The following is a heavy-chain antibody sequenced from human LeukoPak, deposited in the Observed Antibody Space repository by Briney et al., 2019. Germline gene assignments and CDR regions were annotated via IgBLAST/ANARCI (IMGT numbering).Heavy chain of an antibody. CDR2: INAGNGNT. CDR3: AILHHSSGMDY. D-gene: IGHD6-19*01. J-gene: IGHJ4*02. V-gene: IGHV1-3*03. Sequence: GASVKVSCKASEYTFTSYAMHWVRQAPGQRLEWMGWINAGNGNTKYSQEFQGRVTITRDTSASTAYMELSSLRSEDTAVYYCAILHHSSGMDYWGQGTLVTVSS. CDR1: EYTFTSYA.